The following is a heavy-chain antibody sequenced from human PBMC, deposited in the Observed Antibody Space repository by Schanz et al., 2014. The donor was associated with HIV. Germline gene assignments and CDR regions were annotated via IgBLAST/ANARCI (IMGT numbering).Heavy chain of an antibody. V-gene: IGHV3-21*01. Sequence: EVHLVESGGGLVKPGGSLRLSCAASGFTFSDYSMHWVRQAPGKGLEWVSSISSSSTYIYYADSVKGRFTISRDNSKNTLYLQMNSLRVEDTAVYYCVRDAAGRFSDRSPGYWGQGTLVIVSS. CDR3: VRDAAGRFSDRSPGY. CDR2: ISSSSTYI. D-gene: IGHD2-15*01. J-gene: IGHJ4*01. CDR1: GFTFSDYS.